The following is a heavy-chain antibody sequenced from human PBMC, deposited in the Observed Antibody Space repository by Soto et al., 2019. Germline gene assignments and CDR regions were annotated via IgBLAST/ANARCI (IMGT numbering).Heavy chain of an antibody. D-gene: IGHD6-6*01. J-gene: IGHJ5*02. CDR3: AREKAFGSSSWFDP. CDR1: GFTFSSYG. Sequence: PGGSLRLSCAASGFTFSSYGMHWVRQAPGKGLEWVAVIWYDGSNKYCADSVKGRFTISRDNSKNTLYLQMNSLRAEDTAVYYCAREKAFGSSSWFDPWGQGTLVTVSS. CDR2: IWYDGSNK. V-gene: IGHV3-33*01.